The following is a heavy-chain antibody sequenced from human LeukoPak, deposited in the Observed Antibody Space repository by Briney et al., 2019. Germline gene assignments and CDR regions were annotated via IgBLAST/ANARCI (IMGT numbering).Heavy chain of an antibody. CDR3: ARENSAYCGGDCYSGGDY. D-gene: IGHD2-21*02. V-gene: IGHV3-53*04. J-gene: IGHJ4*02. CDR2: IYSGGST. Sequence: GGSLRLSCAASGFTVSSNYMSWVRQAPGKGLEWVSVIYSGGSTYYADSVKGRFTISRHNSKNTLYLQMNSLRAEDTAVYYCARENSAYCGGDCYSGGDYWGQGTLVTVSS. CDR1: GFTVSSNY.